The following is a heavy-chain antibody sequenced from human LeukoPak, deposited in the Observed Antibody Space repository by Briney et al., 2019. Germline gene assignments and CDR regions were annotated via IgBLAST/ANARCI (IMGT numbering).Heavy chain of an antibody. CDR1: GFTFSSYW. CDR2: IKQDGSEK. V-gene: IGHV3-7*03. CDR3: AKELRYGSGSSYYGMDV. Sequence: PGGSLRLSCAASGFTFSSYWMSWVRQAPGKGLEWVANIKQDGSEKYYVDSVKGRFTISRDNAKNSLYLQMNSLRAEDTALYYCAKELRYGSGSSYYGMDVWGQGTTVTVSS. J-gene: IGHJ6*02. D-gene: IGHD3-10*01.